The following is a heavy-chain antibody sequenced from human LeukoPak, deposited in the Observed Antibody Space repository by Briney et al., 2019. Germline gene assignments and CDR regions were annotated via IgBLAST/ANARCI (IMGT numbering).Heavy chain of an antibody. CDR2: IRSKAYGGTT. J-gene: IGHJ4*02. Sequence: GGSLRLSCTASGFTLGDYAMSWFRQAPGKGLEWVGFIRSKAYGGTTEYAASVKGRFTISRDDSKSIAYLQMNSLKTEDTAVYYCTREGVGGYSYGYYYWGQGTLVTVSS. V-gene: IGHV3-49*03. CDR3: TREGVGGYSYGYYY. CDR1: GFTLGDYA. D-gene: IGHD5-18*01.